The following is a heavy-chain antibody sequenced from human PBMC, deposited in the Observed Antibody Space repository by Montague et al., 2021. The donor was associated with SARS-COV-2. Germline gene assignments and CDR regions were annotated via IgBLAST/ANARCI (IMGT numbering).Heavy chain of an antibody. Sequence: SLSLSWSASGFTFSEYHMTWVRQAPGKGLQWVSYISRDSAEVYYAESVEGRFSISRDNDRSALYLQLNNPRNEDTATYYCARDSGITGADDYWGQGTLVVVSS. J-gene: IGHJ4*02. CDR1: GFTFSEYH. D-gene: IGHD1-14*01. CDR2: ISRDSAEV. CDR3: ARDSGITGADDY. V-gene: IGHV3-48*02.